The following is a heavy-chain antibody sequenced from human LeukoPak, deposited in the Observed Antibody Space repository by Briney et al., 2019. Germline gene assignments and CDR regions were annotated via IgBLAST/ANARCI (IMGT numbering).Heavy chain of an antibody. CDR2: ISGSGGST. D-gene: IGHD6-13*01. CDR1: GFTFSSYA. CDR3: AKGTIAAAGTTGYFDY. J-gene: IGHJ4*02. V-gene: IGHV3-23*01. Sequence: GGSLRLSCAASGFTFSSYAMSWVRQAPGKGLEWVSAISGSGGSTYYADSVEGRFTISRDNSKNTLYLQMNSLRAEDTAVYYCAKGTIAAAGTTGYFDYWGQGTLVTVSS.